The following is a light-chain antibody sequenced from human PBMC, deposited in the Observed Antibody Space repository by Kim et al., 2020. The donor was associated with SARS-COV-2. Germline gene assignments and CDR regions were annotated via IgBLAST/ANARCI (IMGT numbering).Light chain of an antibody. CDR3: HQYDNSPLT. J-gene: IGKJ4*01. CDR1: QSVANKL. Sequence: EIWLTQSPGSLSLSPGERATLSCRASQSVANKLLAWYQQKPGQAPRLLIFGASSRATGIPDRFSGSGSGTDFTLTISGLEPEDFAVYFCHQYDNSPLTFGGGTKVDIK. CDR2: GAS. V-gene: IGKV3-20*01.